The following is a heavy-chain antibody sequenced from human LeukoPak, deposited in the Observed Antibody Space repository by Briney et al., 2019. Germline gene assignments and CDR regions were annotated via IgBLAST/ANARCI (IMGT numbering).Heavy chain of an antibody. D-gene: IGHD3-16*02. CDR1: GFTFDDYA. J-gene: IGHJ4*02. V-gene: IGHV3-9*01. Sequence: GRSVRLSCAASGFTFDDYAMHWVRQAPGKGLEWVSGISWNSGSIGYADSVKGRFTISRDNAKNSLYLQMTSLRAEDTALYYCAKDSRMITFGGVIVRAFYWGQGTLVTVSS. CDR3: AKDSRMITFGGVIVRAFY. CDR2: ISWNSGSI.